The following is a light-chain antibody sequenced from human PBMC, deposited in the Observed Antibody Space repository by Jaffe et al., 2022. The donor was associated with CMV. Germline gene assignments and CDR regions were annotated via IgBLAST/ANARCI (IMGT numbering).Light chain of an antibody. J-gene: IGKJ4*01. Sequence: EIVLTQSPGTLSLSPGEGAALSCRASQSVTSNYLAWYQQKPGQAPRLLIYSASGRATGIPDRFSGSGSGTDFTLTISRLEPEDFAVYYCQQYGSTPLTFGGGTKVEIK. V-gene: IGKV3-20*01. CDR1: QSVTSNY. CDR3: QQYGSTPLT. CDR2: SAS.